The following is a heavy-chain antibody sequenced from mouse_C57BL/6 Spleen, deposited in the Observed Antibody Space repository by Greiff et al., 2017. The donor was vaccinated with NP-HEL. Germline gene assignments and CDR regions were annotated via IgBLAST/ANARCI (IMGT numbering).Heavy chain of an antibody. Sequence: QVQLQQPGAELVKPGASVKLSCKASGYTFTSYWMHWVKQRPGQGLEWIGMIHPDSGGTNYNEKFKSKATLTVDKSSSTAYMQLSSLTSEDSAVYDCAGKGYGTSAWFAYWGQGTLVTVSA. CDR2: IHPDSGGT. CDR1: GYTFTSYW. CDR3: AGKGYGTSAWFAY. J-gene: IGHJ3*01. D-gene: IGHD2-10*02. V-gene: IGHV1-64*01.